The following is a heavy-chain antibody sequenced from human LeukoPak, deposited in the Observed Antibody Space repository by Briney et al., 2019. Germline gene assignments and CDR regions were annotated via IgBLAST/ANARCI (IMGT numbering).Heavy chain of an antibody. V-gene: IGHV4-59*01. CDR1: GVSIGSYY. CDR3: ARGTKTGYTGYDWNY. J-gene: IGHJ4*02. Sequence: PSETLSLTCTVSGVSIGSYYWSWLRQPPGKGLEWVGYIYYSGSTSYNPSLKSRVTISVDTSSNQFSLILTSVTAADTAVYYCARGTKTGYTGYDWNYWGQGSLVTVSS. CDR2: IYYSGST. D-gene: IGHD5-12*01.